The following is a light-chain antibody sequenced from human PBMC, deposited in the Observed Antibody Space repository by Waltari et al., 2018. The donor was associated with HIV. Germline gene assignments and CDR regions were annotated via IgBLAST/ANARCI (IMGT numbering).Light chain of an antibody. Sequence: QSVLTQPPSASGTPGQRVTISCSGSSSNLGSNHVFWYQQLPGTAPKLLIYRNNRRPSAVPDRFSGSKSGTSASLAISGLRSEDEADYYCAAWDDSLSAYYVFGTGTKVTGL. V-gene: IGLV1-47*01. J-gene: IGLJ1*01. CDR2: RNN. CDR3: AAWDDSLSAYYV. CDR1: SSNLGSNH.